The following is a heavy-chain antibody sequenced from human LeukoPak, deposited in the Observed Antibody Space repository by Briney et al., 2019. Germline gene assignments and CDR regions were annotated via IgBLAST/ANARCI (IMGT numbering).Heavy chain of an antibody. D-gene: IGHD6-19*01. CDR2: INPSGGST. J-gene: IGHJ4*02. CDR3: ASSPGPRSGWNY. CDR1: GYTFTSYY. Sequence: ASVKVSCKASGYTFTSYYVRWVRQAPGQGLEWMGIINPSGGSTSYAQKFQGRVTMARDTSTSTVYMELSSLRSEDTAVYYCASSPGPRSGWNYWGQGTLVTVSS. V-gene: IGHV1-46*01.